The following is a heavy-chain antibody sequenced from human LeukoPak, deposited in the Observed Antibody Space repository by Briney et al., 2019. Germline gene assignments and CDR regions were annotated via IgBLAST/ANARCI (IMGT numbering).Heavy chain of an antibody. CDR1: GYTFTSYD. V-gene: IGHV1-8*01. CDR3: ARGIRHRNRYYYYYMDV. D-gene: IGHD1-14*01. CDR2: MNPNSGNT. Sequence: WASVKVSCKASGYTFTSYDINWVRQATGQGLEWMGWMNPNSGNTGYAQKFQGRVTMTRNTSISTAYMELSSLRSEDTAVYYCARGIRHRNRYYYYYMDVWGKGTTVTVSS. J-gene: IGHJ6*03.